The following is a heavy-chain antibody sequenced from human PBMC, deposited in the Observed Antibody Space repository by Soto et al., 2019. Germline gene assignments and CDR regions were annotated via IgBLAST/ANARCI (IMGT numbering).Heavy chain of an antibody. Sequence: QVQLVQSGAEVKKPGASVKVSCKASGYAFTSYYMHWVRQAPGQGLEWMGIINPSGGSTSYAQQFQGRVTMTRDTATSTVDMELSILRSEDTAVYYCARALSYSSGWYDGLPSDLGQGTLVTVAS. CDR3: ARALSYSSGWYDGLPSD. V-gene: IGHV1-46*01. CDR2: INPSGGST. J-gene: IGHJ4*02. CDR1: GYAFTSYY. D-gene: IGHD6-19*01.